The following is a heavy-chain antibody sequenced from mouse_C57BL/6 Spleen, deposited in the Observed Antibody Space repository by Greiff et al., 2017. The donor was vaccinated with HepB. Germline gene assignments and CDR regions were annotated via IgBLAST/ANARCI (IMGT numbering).Heavy chain of an antibody. Sequence: VQRKKEGEERRKKGEEVKRGGKGKGKEVNGEGREGGGEGPGHGLEWIGERLPGSGSTNYNEKFKGKATFTADTSSNTAYMQLSSLTTEDSAIYYCASGVRTVRYQYYFDYWGQGTTLTVSS. D-gene: IGHD1-1*01. CDR3: ASGVRTVRYQYYFDY. J-gene: IGHJ2*01. V-gene: IGHV1-9*01. CDR2: RLPGSGST. CDR1: GKEVNGEG.